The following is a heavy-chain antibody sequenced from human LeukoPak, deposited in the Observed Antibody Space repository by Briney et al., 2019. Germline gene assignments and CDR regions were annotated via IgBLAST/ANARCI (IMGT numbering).Heavy chain of an antibody. J-gene: IGHJ4*02. CDR2: IYYSGST. V-gene: IGHV4-59*01. Sequence: SSETLSLTCTVSGGSISSYYWSWIRQPPGKGLEWIGYIYYSGSTNYNPSLKSRVTISVDTSKNQFSLKLSSVTAADTAVYYCARAAYYDSSGHTYYFDYWGQGTLVTVSS. CDR3: ARAAYYDSSGHTYYFDY. D-gene: IGHD3-22*01. CDR1: GGSISSYY.